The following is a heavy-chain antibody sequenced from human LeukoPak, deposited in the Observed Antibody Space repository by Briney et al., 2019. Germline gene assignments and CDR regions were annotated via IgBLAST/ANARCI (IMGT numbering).Heavy chain of an antibody. CDR3: AREDSGNSDDSLDI. CDR2: IYFDGST. D-gene: IGHD4-23*01. V-gene: IGHV4-39*07. CDR1: GGSIDTYNYY. Sequence: SETLSPTCTISGGSIDTYNYYWGWIRQPPGKGLEWIGSIYFDGSTYYNPSLKSRVTISLHTSNNQFSLKLRSVTTADTAVYYCAREDSGNSDDSLDIWGQGTMVTVSS. J-gene: IGHJ3*02.